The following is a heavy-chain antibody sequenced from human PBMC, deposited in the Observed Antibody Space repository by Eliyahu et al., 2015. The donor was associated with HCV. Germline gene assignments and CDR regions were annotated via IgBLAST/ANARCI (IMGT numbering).Heavy chain of an antibody. Sequence: QVQLVQSGAEVXKPXTSVXVSCKASGYIFTDYYIHWVRQAPGQGLEWMGWINPHSGGSDSAQKFQGRVXVTTDTSINTAYMDLSRLRSDDTAVYYCARDSQTGDSRFDYWGQGTLITVSS. CDR1: GYIFTDYY. D-gene: IGHD7-27*01. V-gene: IGHV1-2*02. CDR3: ARDSQTGDSRFDY. CDR2: INPHSGGS. J-gene: IGHJ4*02.